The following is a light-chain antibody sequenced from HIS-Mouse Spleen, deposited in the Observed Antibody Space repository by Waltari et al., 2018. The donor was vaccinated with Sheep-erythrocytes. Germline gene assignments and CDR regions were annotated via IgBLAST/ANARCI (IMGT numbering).Light chain of an antibody. CDR2: DVS. CDR3: CSYAGSYNHV. CDR1: SSDVAGYNY. J-gene: IGLJ1*01. Sequence: QSALTQPRSVSGSPGQSLTISCTGTSSDVAGYNYVSWYQQHPGKAPILMIYDVSKRPSGVPDRFSGSKSGNTASLTISGLQAEDEADYYCCSYAGSYNHVFATGTKVTVL. V-gene: IGLV2-11*01.